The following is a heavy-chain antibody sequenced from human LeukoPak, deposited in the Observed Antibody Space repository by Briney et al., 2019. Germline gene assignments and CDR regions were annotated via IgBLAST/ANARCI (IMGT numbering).Heavy chain of an antibody. CDR2: ISSTGDNT. V-gene: IGHV3-48*01. Sequence: GGSLRLSCTASVFTFSTYSKDWVRQAPGKGLEWVSYISSTGDNTYYADFGKGRFTISRDNAKNSVYLQMNSLRAEDTAVYYCTRLVDFWSGSAYMDVWGKGTTVTVSS. J-gene: IGHJ6*03. CDR3: TRLVDFWSGSAYMDV. CDR1: VFTFSTYS. D-gene: IGHD3-3*01.